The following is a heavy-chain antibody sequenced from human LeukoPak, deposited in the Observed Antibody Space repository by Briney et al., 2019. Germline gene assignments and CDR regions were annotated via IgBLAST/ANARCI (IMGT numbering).Heavy chain of an antibody. CDR2: IKSKTDGGTT. CDR3: TTASGAFLGPDY. D-gene: IGHD2/OR15-2a*01. V-gene: IGHV3-15*01. J-gene: IGHJ4*02. CDR1: GFTFSNAW. Sequence: PGGSLRLSCAASGFTFSNAWMSWVRQAPGKGLEWVGRIKSKTDGGTTDYAAPVKGRSTISRDDSKNTLYLQMNSLKTEDTAVYYCTTASGAFLGPDYWGQGTLVTVSS.